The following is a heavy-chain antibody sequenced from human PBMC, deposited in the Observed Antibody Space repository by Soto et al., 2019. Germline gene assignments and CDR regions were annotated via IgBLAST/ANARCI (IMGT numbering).Heavy chain of an antibody. J-gene: IGHJ6*02. CDR2: GYYTGDT. Sequence: QVQVQQSGPGLVKPSETLSLTCTVSSGPSRSHNWGWIRQPPGRGLEWIGYGYYTGDTSYNPSLKSRVTISAHTSTNPISLTPRSVTAPDTAVYYSASQGIDYLHGLVDVWGQGTTVSVSS. D-gene: IGHD5-12*01. V-gene: IGHV4-59*08. CDR3: ASQGIDYLHGLVDV. CDR1: SGPSRSHN.